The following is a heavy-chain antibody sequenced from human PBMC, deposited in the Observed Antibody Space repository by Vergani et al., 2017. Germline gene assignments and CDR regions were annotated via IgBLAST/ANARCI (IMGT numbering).Heavy chain of an antibody. CDR2: ISYDGSNK. CDR1: RLTFRNYG. V-gene: IGHV3-30*03. Sequence: QVQLVESGGGVVQPGRSLRLSCVVSRLTFRNYGMHWVRQAPGKGLDWVAVISYDGSNKYYADPVKGRFTISRDNSKNTLFLQINSLRAEDTAVYYCASYIAAAGTAALDYWGQGTLVTVSS. D-gene: IGHD6-13*01. J-gene: IGHJ4*02. CDR3: ASYIAAAGTAALDY.